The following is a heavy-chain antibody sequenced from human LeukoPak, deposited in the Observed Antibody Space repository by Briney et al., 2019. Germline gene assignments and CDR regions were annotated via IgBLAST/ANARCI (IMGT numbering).Heavy chain of an antibody. CDR2: INPNSGGT. D-gene: IGHD4-17*01. V-gene: IGHV1-2*02. Sequence: ASVKVSCKASGYTFTGYYMHWVRQAPGQGLEWMGWINPNSGGTNYAQKFQGRVTMTRDTSISTAYMELSRLRSDDTAVYYRARESSELNGDYGYYYGMDVWGQGTTVTVSS. CDR3: ARESSELNGDYGYYYGMDV. J-gene: IGHJ6*02. CDR1: GYTFTGYY.